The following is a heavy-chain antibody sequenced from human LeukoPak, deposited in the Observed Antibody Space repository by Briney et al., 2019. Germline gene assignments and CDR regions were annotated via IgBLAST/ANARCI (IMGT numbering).Heavy chain of an antibody. V-gene: IGHV4-59*12. CDR3: ARTPLGYCSGGSCSHLDY. Sequence: SETLSLTCTVSGGSISSYYWSWIRQPPGKGLEWIGYIYYSGSTNYNPSLKSRVTISVDKSKNQFSLKLSSVTAADTAVYYCARTPLGYCSGGSCSHLDYWGQGTLVTVSS. D-gene: IGHD2-15*01. CDR1: GGSISSYY. CDR2: IYYSGST. J-gene: IGHJ4*02.